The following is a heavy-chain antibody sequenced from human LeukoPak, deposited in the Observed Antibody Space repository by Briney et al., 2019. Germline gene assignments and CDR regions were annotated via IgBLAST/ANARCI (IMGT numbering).Heavy chain of an antibody. J-gene: IGHJ5*02. CDR2: ISSSGSTI. Sequence: PGGSLRLSCAASGFIFSDYYMSWIRQAPGKGLEWVSYISSSGSTIYHADSVKGRFTISRDNSKNTLYLQMNSLRAEDTAVYYCAKYGGGNLRWFDPWGQGTLVTVSS. V-gene: IGHV3-11*01. D-gene: IGHD4-23*01. CDR3: AKYGGGNLRWFDP. CDR1: GFIFSDYY.